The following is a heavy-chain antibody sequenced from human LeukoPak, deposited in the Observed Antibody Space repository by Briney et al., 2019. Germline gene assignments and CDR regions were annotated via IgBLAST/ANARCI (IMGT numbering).Heavy chain of an antibody. V-gene: IGHV4-59*08. D-gene: IGHD3-22*01. CDR2: LYSSGST. J-gene: IGHJ4*02. CDR3: ARHYYDRSDSYSFDY. CDR1: GGSISGYY. Sequence: PSETLSLTCTASGGSISGYYWSWVRQPPGKGLEWIGYLYSSGSTNYNPPLKSRVTISLDTSENQFPLKLSSVTAADTAVYYCARHYYDRSDSYSFDYWGQGTLVTVSS.